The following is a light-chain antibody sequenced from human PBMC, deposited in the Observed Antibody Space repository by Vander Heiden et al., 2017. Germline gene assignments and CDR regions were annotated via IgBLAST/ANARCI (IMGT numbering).Light chain of an antibody. CDR2: DNI. CDR1: TSTIGAGYD. CDR3: QSYDSSLGGHVV. V-gene: IGLV1-40*01. Sequence: QSVLTQPPSASGAPGQRVTISCTGSTSTIGAGYDVHWYQQIPGTAPKLLIYDNINRPSGVPDRFSGSKSGTSASLAITGLQAEDEADYYCQSYDSSLGGHVVFGGGTKLTVL. J-gene: IGLJ2*01.